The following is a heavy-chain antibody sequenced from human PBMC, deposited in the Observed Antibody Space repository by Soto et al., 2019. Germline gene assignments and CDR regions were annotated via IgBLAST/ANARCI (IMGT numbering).Heavy chain of an antibody. CDR2: INGDNGNT. V-gene: IGHV1-3*05. Sequence: QVQLVQSGAEEKKPGASVNISCKTSGYTFSSYTVHWVRQAPGERPEWMGWINGDNGNTQYSQNFQGRVTITRDTSASKVYMQLNSLTSEDTAVYYCARGSRGIPSTPYDAFDIWGQGTMVTVSS. CDR1: GYTFSSYT. J-gene: IGHJ3*02. CDR3: ARGSRGIPSTPYDAFDI. D-gene: IGHD2-15*01.